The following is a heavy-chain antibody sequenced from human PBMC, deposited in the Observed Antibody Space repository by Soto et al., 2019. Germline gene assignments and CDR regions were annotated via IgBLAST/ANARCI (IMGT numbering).Heavy chain of an antibody. V-gene: IGHV1-69*06. CDR2: IIPIFGTA. Sequence: SVKVSCKASGGTFSSYAISWVRQAPGQGLEWTGGIIPIFGTANYAQKFQGRVTITADKSTSTAYMELSSLRSEDTAVYYCASTPYYYDSSGYYPFDYWGQGTLVTVSS. D-gene: IGHD3-22*01. CDR1: GGTFSSYA. J-gene: IGHJ4*02. CDR3: ASTPYYYDSSGYYPFDY.